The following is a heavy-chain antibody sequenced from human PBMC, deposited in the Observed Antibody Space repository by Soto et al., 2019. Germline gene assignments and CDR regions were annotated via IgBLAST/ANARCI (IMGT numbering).Heavy chain of an antibody. V-gene: IGHV3-33*01. D-gene: IGHD6-6*01. CDR3: ARSPSSSRGGYYYYGMDV. CDR1: GFTFSSYG. CDR2: IWYDGSNK. Sequence: GGSLRLSCAASGFTFSSYGMHWVRQAPGKGLEWVAVIWYDGSNKYYADSVKGRFTISRDNSKNTLYLQMNSLRAEDTAVYYCARSPSSSRGGYYYYGMDVWGQGTTVTVSS. J-gene: IGHJ6*02.